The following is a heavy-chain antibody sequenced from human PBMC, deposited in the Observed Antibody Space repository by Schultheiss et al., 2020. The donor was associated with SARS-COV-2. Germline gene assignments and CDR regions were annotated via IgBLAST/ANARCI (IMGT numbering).Heavy chain of an antibody. J-gene: IGHJ4*02. V-gene: IGHV3-30*04. D-gene: IGHD3-3*01. Sequence: GALRLSCAASGFTFSSYAMHWVRQAPGKGLEWVAVISYDGSNKYYADSVKGRVTISRDNSKNTLHLQMNSLRAEDTAVYYCARVSRGGVVGDFDYWGQGTLVTVSS. CDR3: ARVSRGGVVGDFDY. CDR2: ISYDGSNK. CDR1: GFTFSSYA.